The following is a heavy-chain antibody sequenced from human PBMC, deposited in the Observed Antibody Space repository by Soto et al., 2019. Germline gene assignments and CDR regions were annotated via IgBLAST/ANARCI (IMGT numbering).Heavy chain of an antibody. CDR3: ARMPYGDYVFDY. Sequence: EGSLRLSCAASRFTFSSYGMHWVRQAPGKGLEWVAVIWYDGSNKYYADSVKGRFTISRDNSKNTLYLQMNSLRAEDTAVYYCARMPYGDYVFDYWGQGTLVTVSS. J-gene: IGHJ4*02. CDR1: RFTFSSYG. CDR2: IWYDGSNK. D-gene: IGHD4-17*01. V-gene: IGHV3-33*01.